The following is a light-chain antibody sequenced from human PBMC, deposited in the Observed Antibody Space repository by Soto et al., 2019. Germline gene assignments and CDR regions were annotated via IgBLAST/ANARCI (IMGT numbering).Light chain of an antibody. Sequence: EIVLTQSPATLALSPGERATLSCRASQSVSSYLAWYQQKPGQAPRLLIYDASNRATGIPARFSGSGSGTGFTLTLSSLEPEDFAVYYCQHRSNWPPITFGQGTRLEIK. CDR1: QSVSSY. J-gene: IGKJ5*01. CDR3: QHRSNWPPIT. V-gene: IGKV3-11*01. CDR2: DAS.